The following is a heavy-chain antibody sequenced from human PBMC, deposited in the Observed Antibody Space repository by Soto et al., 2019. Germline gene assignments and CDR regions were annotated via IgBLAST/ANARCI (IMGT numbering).Heavy chain of an antibody. CDR1: GYTFNIYG. V-gene: IGHV1-18*01. J-gene: IGHJ4*02. Sequence: ASVKVSCKACGYTFNIYGITWVRQAPGQGLEWIGWISAYNGKTNYAQNLQGRVTMTTDTSTSTAHMELRSLIFDDTAVYFCARRPRDRAPDFWGQGTLVTVSS. CDR2: ISAYNGKT. D-gene: IGHD3-22*01. CDR3: ARRPRDRAPDF.